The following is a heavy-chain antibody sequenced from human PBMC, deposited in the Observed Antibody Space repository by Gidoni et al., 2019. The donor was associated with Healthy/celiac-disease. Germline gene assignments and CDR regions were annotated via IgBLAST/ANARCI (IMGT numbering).Heavy chain of an antibody. CDR1: GFPFDFYA. J-gene: IGHJ4*02. CDR2: ISWNSGSI. CDR3: AKDNSHDFWSGYDFDY. Sequence: EVQLVESGGGLVQPGRSLRLSCAASGFPFDFYAMHWVRQAPGKGLEWVSGISWNSGSIGYADSVKGRFTISRDNAKNSLYLQMNSLRAEDTALYYCAKDNSHDFWSGYDFDYWGQGTLVTVSS. V-gene: IGHV3-9*01. D-gene: IGHD3-3*01.